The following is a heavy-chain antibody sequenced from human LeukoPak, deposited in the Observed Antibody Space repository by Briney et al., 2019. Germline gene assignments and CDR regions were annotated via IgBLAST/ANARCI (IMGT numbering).Heavy chain of an antibody. CDR2: INPNSGGT. Sequence: ASVKVSCKASGYTFTGYYMHWVRQAPGQGLEWMGWINPNSGGTNYAQKFQGRVTMTRDTPISTAYMELSRLRSDDTAVYYCARAISRMAVRPPLHASFDPWGQGTLVTVSS. J-gene: IGHJ5*02. V-gene: IGHV1-2*02. CDR1: GYTFTGYY. CDR3: ARAISRMAVRPPLHASFDP. D-gene: IGHD3-10*01.